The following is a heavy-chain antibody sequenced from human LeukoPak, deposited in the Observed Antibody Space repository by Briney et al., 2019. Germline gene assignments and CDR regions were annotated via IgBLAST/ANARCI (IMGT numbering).Heavy chain of an antibody. CDR2: IFYSGSN. V-gene: IGHV4-59*13. CDR3: AITTVTSSFDAIEI. CDR1: GGSLSGYY. Sequence: SETLYLTCTVSGGSLSGYYWRWFRQPPGKGLEWFGYIFYSGSNNYNPSLTGGVPISVDTSKNQFSLKLSSVTAADTAVYYCAITTVTSSFDAIEIWAKGQWSPSLQ. D-gene: IGHD1-1*01. J-gene: IGHJ3*02.